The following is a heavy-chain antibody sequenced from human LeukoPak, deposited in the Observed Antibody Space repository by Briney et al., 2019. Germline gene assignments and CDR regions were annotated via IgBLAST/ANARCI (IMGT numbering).Heavy chain of an antibody. CDR3: ARVPTGGYYYGSGSSYYYYYMDV. CDR2: INPSGGST. D-gene: IGHD3-10*01. V-gene: IGHV1-46*01. CDR1: GYTFTSYY. J-gene: IGHJ6*03. Sequence: GASVKVSCKASGYTFTSYYMHWVRQAPGQGLEWMGIINPSGGSTSYAQKFQGRVTMTRDTSISTAYMELSRLRSDDTAVYYCARVPTGGYYYGSGSSYYYYYMDVWGKGTTVTVSS.